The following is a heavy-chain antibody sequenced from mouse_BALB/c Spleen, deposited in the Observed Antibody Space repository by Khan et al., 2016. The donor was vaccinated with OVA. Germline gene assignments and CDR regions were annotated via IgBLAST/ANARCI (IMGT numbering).Heavy chain of an antibody. Sequence: VQLQQSGAELVKSGASVKLSCQASGYTFTNYWIHWVVQRPGQGLEWIGEIYPGDGRSISNEKFKTQATLTVDKYSNTAYMQLSRLPSAAPAVPSCAINAYFGNSCDYWGQGTTLTVSS. V-gene: IGHV1S81*02. CDR2: IYPGDGRS. J-gene: IGHJ2*01. D-gene: IGHD2-10*01. CDR1: GYTFTNYW. CDR3: AINAYFGNSCDY.